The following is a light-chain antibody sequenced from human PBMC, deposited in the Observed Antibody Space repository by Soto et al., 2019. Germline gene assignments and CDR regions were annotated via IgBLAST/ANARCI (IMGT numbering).Light chain of an antibody. CDR2: DTS. CDR1: QSVPNSR. V-gene: IGKV3D-20*02. CDR3: QQYGASPWT. J-gene: IGKJ1*01. Sequence: EIVMTQSPPTVSVSPGGRATLSCRATQSVPNSRLAWYQQEPGQAPSLVISDTSIRATGIPDRFSGSGSGTDFSLIIGRLEPEDFAVYICQQYGASPWTFGQGTKVDIK.